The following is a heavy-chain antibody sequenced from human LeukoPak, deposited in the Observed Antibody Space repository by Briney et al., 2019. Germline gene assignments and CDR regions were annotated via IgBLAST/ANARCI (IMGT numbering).Heavy chain of an antibody. D-gene: IGHD1-26*01. CDR1: GFTFDDYA. J-gene: IGHJ4*02. CDR2: ISWNSGSI. CDR3: ARDILNSGSSSFDY. Sequence: GGSLRLSCAASGFTFDDYAMHWVRQAPGKGLEWVSGISWNSGSIAYADSVKGRFTISRDNAKNSLYLQMNSLRAEDTALYYCARDILNSGSSSFDYWGQGTLVTVSS. V-gene: IGHV3-9*01.